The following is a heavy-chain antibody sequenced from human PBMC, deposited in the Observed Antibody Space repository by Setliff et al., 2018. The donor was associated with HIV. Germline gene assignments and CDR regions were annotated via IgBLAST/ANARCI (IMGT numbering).Heavy chain of an antibody. V-gene: IGHV1-18*01. CDR2: ISAYNGNT. Sequence: GASVKVSCKPSGYTFTTYGLSWVRQAPGQGLEWMGWISAYNGNTNYAQKLQGRVTMTTDTSTSTAYMELRSLRSDDTAVYYCASSWSRVPYYGMDVWGQGTTVTVSS. D-gene: IGHD6-13*01. CDR1: GYTFTTYG. CDR3: ASSWSRVPYYGMDV. J-gene: IGHJ6*02.